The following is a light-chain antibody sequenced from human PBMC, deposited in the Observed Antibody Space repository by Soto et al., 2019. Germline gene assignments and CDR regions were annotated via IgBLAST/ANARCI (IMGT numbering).Light chain of an antibody. Sequence: QSALIQPRSVSGSPGQSVTSSCTGTSSDVGVYKYVSWYRQHPGKAPKLMIYDVITRPSGVPDRFSGSKSGNTASLTISGLQAEDEADYYCCSYAGDYTFVFGSGTKLTVL. CDR1: SSDVGVYKY. V-gene: IGLV2-11*01. CDR3: CSYAGDYTFV. J-gene: IGLJ1*01. CDR2: DVI.